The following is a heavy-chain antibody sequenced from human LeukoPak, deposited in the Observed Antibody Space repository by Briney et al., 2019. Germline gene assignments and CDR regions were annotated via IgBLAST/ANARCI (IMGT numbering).Heavy chain of an antibody. J-gene: IGHJ4*02. Sequence: GGSLRLSCAASGFTFSSYLMTWVRQAPGKGLEWVANIKKDGSDQYYGDSVKGRFTISRDNTKNSLFLQMNSLRAEDTAMYYCTTYYDSGPSKDWGQGTLVTVSS. CDR1: GFTFSSYL. CDR2: IKKDGSDQ. V-gene: IGHV3-7*05. D-gene: IGHD3-22*01. CDR3: TTYYDSGPSKD.